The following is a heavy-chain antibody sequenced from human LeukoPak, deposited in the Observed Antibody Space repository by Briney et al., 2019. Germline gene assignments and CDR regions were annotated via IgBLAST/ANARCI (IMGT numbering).Heavy chain of an antibody. CDR1: GFTFSDYY. D-gene: IGHD2-15*01. CDR2: VSNSGTSV. Sequence: GGSLRLSCEAFGFTFSDYYMSWIRQAPGKGLEWISYVSNSGTSVYYADSVKGRFTISRDNAENSVYLQMNSLRAEDTAVYYCARFGCSGGSCPLEFDYWGQGTLVTVSS. V-gene: IGHV3-11*04. CDR3: ARFGCSGGSCPLEFDY. J-gene: IGHJ4*02.